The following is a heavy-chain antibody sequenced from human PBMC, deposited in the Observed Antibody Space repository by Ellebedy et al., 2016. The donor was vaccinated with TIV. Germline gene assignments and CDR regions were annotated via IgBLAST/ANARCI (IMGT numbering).Heavy chain of an antibody. D-gene: IGHD3-22*01. CDR1: GFTFSGFW. J-gene: IGHJ4*02. V-gene: IGHV3-74*01. CDR3: AVFYYDTSGYTDSFGY. Sequence: GESLKISCAASGFTFSGFWMHLVRQAPGKGLVWVSRINCDGSSTSFADSVKGRFTVSRDNAKNTLYLQMNSLRAEDTAVYYCAVFYYDTSGYTDSFGYWGQGTLVTVSS. CDR2: INCDGSST.